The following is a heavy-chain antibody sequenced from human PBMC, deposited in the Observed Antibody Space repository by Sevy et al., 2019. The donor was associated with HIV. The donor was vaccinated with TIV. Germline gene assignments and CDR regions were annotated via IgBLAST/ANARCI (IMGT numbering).Heavy chain of an antibody. J-gene: IGHJ6*02. CDR1: GYTFSSYG. CDR3: ARGWGDFWSGYPYGMDV. CDR2: MNPNSGNT. D-gene: IGHD3-3*01. V-gene: IGHV1-8*01. Sequence: ASVKVSCKASGYTFSSYGITWVRQAPGQGLEWMGWMNPNSGNTGYAQKFQGRVTITRNTSISTAYMELSSLRSEDTAVYYCARGWGDFWSGYPYGMDVWGQGTTVTVSS.